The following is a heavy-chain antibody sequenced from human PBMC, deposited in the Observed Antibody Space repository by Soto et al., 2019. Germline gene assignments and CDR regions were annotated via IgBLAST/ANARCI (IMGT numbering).Heavy chain of an antibody. CDR2: ISYDGSNK. CDR1: GFTFSSYG. V-gene: IGHV3-30*18. Sequence: PGGSLRLSCAASGFTFSSYGMHWVRQAPGKGLEWVAVISYDGSNKYYADSVKGRFTISRDNSKNTLYLQMNSLRAEDTAVYYCAKDRPDAFDIWGQGTMVTVSS. D-gene: IGHD6-6*01. J-gene: IGHJ3*02. CDR3: AKDRPDAFDI.